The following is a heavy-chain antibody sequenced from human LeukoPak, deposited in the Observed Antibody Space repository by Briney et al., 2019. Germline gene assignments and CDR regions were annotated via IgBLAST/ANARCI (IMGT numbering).Heavy chain of an antibody. CDR1: SGSVSSYY. D-gene: IGHD6-19*01. Sequence: PSETLSLTCSVSSGSVSSYYWSWIRQPPGKGLEWIGNIYGSGYTNYNPSLKSRVTMSIDTSKNHFSLKLTSVTAADTATYYCARETSLAGFASGLGFNYWGQGILVSVSS. CDR2: IYGSGYT. CDR3: ARETSLAGFASGLGFNY. V-gene: IGHV4-59*02. J-gene: IGHJ4*02.